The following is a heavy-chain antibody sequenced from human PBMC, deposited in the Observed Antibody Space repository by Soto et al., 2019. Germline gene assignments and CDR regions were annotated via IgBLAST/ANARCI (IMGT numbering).Heavy chain of an antibody. CDR2: ISGSGGST. CDR3: AKDTRQYYYDSSGYRGYDAFDI. CDR1: GFTFSSYA. J-gene: IGHJ3*02. Sequence: GGSLRLSCAASGFTFSSYAMSWVRQAPGKGLEWVSAISGSGGSTYYADSVKGRFTISRDNSKNTLYLQMNSLRAEDTAVYYCAKDTRQYYYDSSGYRGYDAFDIWGQGTMVTVSS. V-gene: IGHV3-23*01. D-gene: IGHD3-22*01.